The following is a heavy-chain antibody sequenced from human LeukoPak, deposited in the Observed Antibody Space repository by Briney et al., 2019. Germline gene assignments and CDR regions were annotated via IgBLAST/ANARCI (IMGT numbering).Heavy chain of an antibody. D-gene: IGHD3-10*01. CDR2: INSDGSST. V-gene: IGHV3-74*01. J-gene: IGHJ3*02. CDR3: ARIMVRGAPGAFDI. CDR1: GFTFSSYW. Sequence: GGSLRLSCAASGFTFSSYWMHWVRQAPGKGLVWVSRINSDGSSTSYADSVKGRFTISRDNAKNSLYLQMNSLRAEDTAVYYCARIMVRGAPGAFDIWGQGTMVTVSS.